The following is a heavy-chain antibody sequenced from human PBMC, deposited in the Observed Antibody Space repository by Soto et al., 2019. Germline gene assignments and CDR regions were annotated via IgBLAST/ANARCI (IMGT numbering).Heavy chain of an antibody. J-gene: IGHJ6*02. Sequence: QVQLVESGGGVVQPGRSLRLSCAASGFTFSSYAMHWVRQAPGKGLEWVAVISYDGSNKYYADSVKGRFTISRDNSKNTLYLQMNSLRAEDTAVYYCARDLYCSGGSCFSYDMDVWGQGTTVTVSS. V-gene: IGHV3-30-3*01. CDR3: ARDLYCSGGSCFSYDMDV. D-gene: IGHD2-15*01. CDR1: GFTFSSYA. CDR2: ISYDGSNK.